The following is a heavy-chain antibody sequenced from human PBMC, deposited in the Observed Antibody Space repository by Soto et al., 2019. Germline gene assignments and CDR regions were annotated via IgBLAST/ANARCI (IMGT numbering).Heavy chain of an antibody. CDR1: GNTFSNYY. CDR3: ASWGHVLLATAAFDY. D-gene: IGHD7-27*01. Sequence: QVQLVQSGAEVKKPGASVKVSCKASGNTFSNYYIHWVRQAPGQGLEWMGTINPSGGHTTYAQKFLGTVTMTRVASMCTFYLEQTSLSSEDTALYYCASWGHVLLATAAFDYWGQGTLVTVSS. J-gene: IGHJ4*02. CDR2: INPSGGHT. V-gene: IGHV1-46*01.